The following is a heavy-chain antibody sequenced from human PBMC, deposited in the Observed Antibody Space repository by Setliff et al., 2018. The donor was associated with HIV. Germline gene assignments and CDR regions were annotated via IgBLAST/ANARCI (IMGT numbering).Heavy chain of an antibody. CDR3: AKDVCSGAYCYAYYYYGMDV. CDR1: VFTFNNYG. D-gene: IGHD2-15*01. Sequence: GGSLKPSCAASVFTFNNYGMNWVRQAPGKGLEWVAFIRYDGSQKYYVDSVKGRFTISRDNSKNTLYLQMNSLRVEDTAVYYCAKDVCSGAYCYAYYYYGMDVWGQGTMVTVSS. V-gene: IGHV3-30*02. CDR2: IRYDGSQK. J-gene: IGHJ6*02.